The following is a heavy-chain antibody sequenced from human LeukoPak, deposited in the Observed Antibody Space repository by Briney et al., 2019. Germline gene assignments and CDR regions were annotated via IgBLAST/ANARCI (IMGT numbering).Heavy chain of an antibody. CDR3: AKQGEMGYYDSSGYPPMGDY. Sequence: GGSLRLSCAASGFTFSSYAMSWVRQAPGKGLEWVSAISGSGGSTYYADSVKGRFTISRDNSKNTLYLQMNSLRAEDTAVYYCAKQGEMGYYDSSGYPPMGDYWGQGTLVTVSS. D-gene: IGHD3-22*01. CDR1: GFTFSSYA. V-gene: IGHV3-23*01. J-gene: IGHJ4*02. CDR2: ISGSGGST.